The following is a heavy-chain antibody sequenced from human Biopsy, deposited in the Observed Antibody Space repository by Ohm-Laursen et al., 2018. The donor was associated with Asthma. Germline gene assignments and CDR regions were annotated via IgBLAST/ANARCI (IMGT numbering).Heavy chain of an antibody. J-gene: IGHJ4*02. CDR2: ISAYNGNT. CDR1: GYTFTSYG. V-gene: IGHV1-18*04. CDR3: ARAEALIVGATMGY. Sequence: ASVKVSCKASGYTFTSYGISWVRQAPGQGLEWMGWISAYNGNTNYAQKLQGRVTMTTDTSTSTVYMELSSLRSEDTAVYYCARAEALIVGATMGYWGQGTLVTVSS. D-gene: IGHD1-26*01.